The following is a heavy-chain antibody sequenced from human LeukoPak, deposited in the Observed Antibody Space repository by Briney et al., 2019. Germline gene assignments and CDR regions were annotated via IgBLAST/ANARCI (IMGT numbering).Heavy chain of an antibody. CDR1: GYTFTSYG. CDR2: IRAYNGNT. J-gene: IGHJ2*01. V-gene: IGHV1-18*01. D-gene: IGHD3-22*01. CDR3: ARGYYDSSGYLASWYFDL. Sequence: GASVKVSCKASGYTFTSYGISWVRQAPGQGLEWMGWIRAYNGNTNYAQKLQGRVTMTTDTSTSTAYMELRSLRSDDTAVYYCARGYYDSSGYLASWYFDLWGRGTLVTVSS.